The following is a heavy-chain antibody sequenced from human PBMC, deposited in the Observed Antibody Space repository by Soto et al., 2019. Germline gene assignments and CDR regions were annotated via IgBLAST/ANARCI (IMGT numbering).Heavy chain of an antibody. J-gene: IGHJ4*02. CDR2: IKDGGLT. V-gene: IGHV4-34*01. CDR3: ARGQEGVVATH. Sequence: QVQLQQWGAGLLKPSETLSLTCVVYGGSLSGYYWSWIRQPPGKGLEWIGEIKDGGLTNYSPSIKSRATISEDRPKNQFTLKLYSVTAADTAVYYCARGQEGVVATHWDQGSLVTVSS. CDR1: GGSLSGYY. D-gene: IGHD5-12*01.